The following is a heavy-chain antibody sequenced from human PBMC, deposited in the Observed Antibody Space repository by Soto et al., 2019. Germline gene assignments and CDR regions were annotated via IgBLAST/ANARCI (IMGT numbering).Heavy chain of an antibody. Sequence: PSETMSLTCTGSGGSIRSYSWSWIPQPPGKGLEWIGYIYYSGSTNYNPSLKSRVTISVNTSKKQFSLKPNSVTAADTAVYYCASALCGYYGNDSYPLDLWGQGTKVTVSS. CDR3: ASALCGYYGNDSYPLDL. J-gene: IGHJ6*02. D-gene: IGHD3-3*01. CDR2: IYYSGST. V-gene: IGHV4-59*01. CDR1: GGSIRSYS.